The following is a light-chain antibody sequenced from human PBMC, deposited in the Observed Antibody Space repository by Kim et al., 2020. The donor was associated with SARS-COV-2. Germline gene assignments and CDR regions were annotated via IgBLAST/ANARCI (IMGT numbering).Light chain of an antibody. V-gene: IGLV1-44*01. J-gene: IGLJ3*02. CDR2: NNN. Sequence: ELTQPPSASGTPGQRVTISCSGSSSNIGSYAVNWYQQLPGTAPKLLIHNNNQRPSGVPDRFSGSKSGTSGALAISGLQSEDEADYYCAAWDDSLNWVFGGGTKLTVL. CDR3: AAWDDSLNWV. CDR1: SSNIGSYA.